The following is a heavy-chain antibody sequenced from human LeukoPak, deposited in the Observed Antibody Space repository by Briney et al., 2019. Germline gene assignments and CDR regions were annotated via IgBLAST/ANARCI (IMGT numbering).Heavy chain of an antibody. Sequence: GGSLRLSCAASGFTFSSYAMNWARQAPGKGLEWVSTISGTTGSTHYADSVRGRFTISRDNSKNTLYLQMNSLRAEDTAVYYCDGADYWGQGTLVTVSS. V-gene: IGHV3-23*01. CDR2: ISGTTGST. D-gene: IGHD5-24*01. CDR3: DGADY. CDR1: GFTFSSYA. J-gene: IGHJ4*02.